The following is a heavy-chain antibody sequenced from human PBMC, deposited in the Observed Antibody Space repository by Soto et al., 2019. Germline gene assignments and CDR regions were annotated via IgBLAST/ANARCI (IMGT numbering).Heavy chain of an antibody. J-gene: IGHJ4*02. Sequence: QVQLVESGVGVVQPGRSLRLSCTASGFTFSTFALHWVRQGPGKGLEWVAIMWPDGNDKYYADSVKGRFTISSDNSKNTLFLQMNSLRAEDTAVYYCARVGGMTTVTTGEAENNLFDYWGQGTLVTVSS. CDR3: ARVGGMTTVTTGEAENNLFDY. D-gene: IGHD4-17*01. V-gene: IGHV3-33*01. CDR1: GFTFSTFA. CDR2: MWPDGNDK.